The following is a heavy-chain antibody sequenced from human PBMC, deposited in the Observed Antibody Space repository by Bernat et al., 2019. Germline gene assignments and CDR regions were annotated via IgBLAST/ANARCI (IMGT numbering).Heavy chain of an antibody. CDR2: INGSGSLI. J-gene: IGHJ4*02. CDR3: ARLTRGQILGN. V-gene: IGHV3-48*01. CDR1: GFSFSSYW. Sequence: EVQLVESGGGLVQPGGSRRLSCVGSGFSFSSYWMTWVRQPPGKGLEWVSYINGSGSLIYYADSVKGRFTISRDNAKNSLFLQMNSLRAEDTAVYYCARLTRGQILGNWGQGTLVTVSS. D-gene: IGHD3-3*01.